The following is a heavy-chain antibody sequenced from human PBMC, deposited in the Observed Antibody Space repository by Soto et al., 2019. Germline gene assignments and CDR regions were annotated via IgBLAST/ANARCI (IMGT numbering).Heavy chain of an antibody. CDR2: MSGDGRT. CDR3: VKWHTSNFDSLPFTGFDF. Sequence: GESLKISCAGSGFTFSDSVMAWVRQAPGKGLEWLSVMSGDGRTRYALSVTGRFTISRDNSKNTLYLQMRSLRAEDAAAYYCVKWHTSNFDSLPFTGFDFWGQGTQVTVSS. V-gene: IGHV3-23*01. J-gene: IGHJ4*02. D-gene: IGHD3-22*01. CDR1: GFTFSDSV.